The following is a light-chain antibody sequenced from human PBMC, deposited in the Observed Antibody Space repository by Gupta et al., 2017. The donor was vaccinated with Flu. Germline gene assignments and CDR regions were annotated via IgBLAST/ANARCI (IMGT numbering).Light chain of an antibody. CDR1: QGISRW. CDR2: KGS. Sequence: PSSLSASVGDRVTITCRARQGISRWLAWYQQKPGKAPKLLIYKGSKGEGGVPSRFSGSGSGTEFTLTISSRQPDDFATYYCHQDNSFPYTFGQGTKLEIK. V-gene: IGKV1-5*03. CDR3: HQDNSFPYT. J-gene: IGKJ2*01.